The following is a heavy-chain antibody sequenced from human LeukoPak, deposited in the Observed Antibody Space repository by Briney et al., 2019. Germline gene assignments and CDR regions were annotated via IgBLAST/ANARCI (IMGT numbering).Heavy chain of an antibody. Sequence: GGSLRLSCAASGFTFSSYSMNWVRQAPGKGLEWVSSISSSSSYIYYADSVKGRFTISRDNAKNSLYLQMNSLRAEDTAVYYCARPKIGYSGYDATKAYYYYYMDVWGKGTTVTISS. V-gene: IGHV3-21*01. CDR1: GFTFSSYS. J-gene: IGHJ6*03. CDR2: ISSSSSYI. D-gene: IGHD5-12*01. CDR3: ARPKIGYSGYDATKAYYYYYMDV.